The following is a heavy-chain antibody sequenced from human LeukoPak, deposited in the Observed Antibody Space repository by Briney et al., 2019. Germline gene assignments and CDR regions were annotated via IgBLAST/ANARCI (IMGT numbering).Heavy chain of an antibody. Sequence: GGSLRLSCVGSGVIVRSNYMTWVRQAPGKGLEWVSILYHGGSTYYADSVKSRFSISRDTSKNTLYLQMNSLRVEDTAVYYCATRRFGELTYWGQGTLVTVSS. D-gene: IGHD3-10*01. CDR2: LYHGGST. CDR3: ATRRFGELTY. V-gene: IGHV3-66*01. J-gene: IGHJ4*02. CDR1: GVIVRSNY.